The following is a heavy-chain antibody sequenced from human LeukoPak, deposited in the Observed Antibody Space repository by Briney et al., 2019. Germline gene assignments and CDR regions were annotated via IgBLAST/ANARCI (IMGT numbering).Heavy chain of an antibody. V-gene: IGHV4-39*01. CDR3: AESNGYSYGYFDY. J-gene: IGHJ4*02. CDR1: GGSISSSSYY. CDR2: IYYSGST. D-gene: IGHD5-18*01. Sequence: QSSETLSLTCTVSGGSISSSSYYWGWIRQPPGKGLEWIGSIYYSGSTYYNPSLKSRVTISVDTSKNQFSLKLSSVTAADTAVYYRAESNGYSYGYFDYWGQGTLVTVSS.